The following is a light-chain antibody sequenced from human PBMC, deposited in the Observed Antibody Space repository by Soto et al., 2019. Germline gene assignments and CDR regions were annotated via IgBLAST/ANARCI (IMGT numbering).Light chain of an antibody. CDR3: QQSYTAPLT. V-gene: IGKV1-39*01. J-gene: IGKJ4*01. CDR1: QYISTY. CDR2: AS. Sequence: DIQMTQSPSSLSASVGDRVTITCRASQYISTYLAWYQQKPGKAPCLLIFASSLQSGLPPRFRGSGPGTDFTLTISSIQPEEFAMYFCQQSYTAPLTVGGGTKVEL.